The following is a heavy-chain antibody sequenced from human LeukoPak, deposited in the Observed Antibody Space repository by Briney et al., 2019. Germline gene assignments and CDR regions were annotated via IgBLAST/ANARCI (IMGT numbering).Heavy chain of an antibody. CDR1: GGSISSSSYY. D-gene: IGHD3-10*01. J-gene: IGHJ4*02. CDR2: IYYSGST. CDR3: ASATYYYGSGSYYSFDY. Sequence: PSETLSLTCTVSGGSISSSSYYWGWIRQPPGKGLEWIGSIYYSGSTYYNPSLKGRVTISVDTSKNQFSLKLSSVTAADTAVYYCASATYYYGSGSYYSFDYWGQGTLVTVSS. V-gene: IGHV4-39*01.